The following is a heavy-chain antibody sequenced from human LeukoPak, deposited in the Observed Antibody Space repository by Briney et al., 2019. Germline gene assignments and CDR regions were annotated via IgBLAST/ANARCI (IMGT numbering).Heavy chain of an antibody. CDR1: GFTFSSYG. CDR2: IRYDGSNK. J-gene: IGHJ4*02. D-gene: IGHD4-17*01. Sequence: GGSLRLSCAASGFTFSSYGMHWVRQAPGKGLEWVAFIRYDGSNKYYADSVKGRFTISRDNSKNTLYLQMNSLRAEDTAVYYCAVRDGDYAGGRWGQGTLVTVSS. CDR3: AVRDGDYAGGR. V-gene: IGHV3-30*02.